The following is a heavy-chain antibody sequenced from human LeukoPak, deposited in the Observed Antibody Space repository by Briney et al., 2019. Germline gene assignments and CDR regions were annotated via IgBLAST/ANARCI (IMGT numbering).Heavy chain of an antibody. D-gene: IGHD5-18*01. CDR3: ARESTYNYAYALDY. V-gene: IGHV3-7*01. CDR2: MKQDGSEI. CDR1: GFTFSSYW. J-gene: IGHJ4*02. Sequence: GGSLRLSCAASGFTFSSYWMSWVRQAPGKGLEWVANMKQDGSEIYYVDTAEGRFTISRDNAKNSLYLQINSLRAEDTAVYYCARESTYNYAYALDYWGQGILVTVSS.